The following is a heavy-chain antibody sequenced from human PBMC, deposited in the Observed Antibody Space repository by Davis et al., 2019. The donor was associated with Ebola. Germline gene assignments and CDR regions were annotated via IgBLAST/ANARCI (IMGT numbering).Heavy chain of an antibody. CDR2: INHSGST. V-gene: IGHV4-38-2*02. Sequence: PSETLSLTCTVSGYSISSGYYWSWIRQPPGKGLEWIGEINHSGSTNYNPSLKSRVTISVDTSKNQFSLKLSSVTAADTAVYYCARGQWGYYYYYYMDVWGKGTTVTVSS. CDR1: GYSISSGYY. D-gene: IGHD2-8*01. J-gene: IGHJ6*03. CDR3: ARGQWGYYYYYYMDV.